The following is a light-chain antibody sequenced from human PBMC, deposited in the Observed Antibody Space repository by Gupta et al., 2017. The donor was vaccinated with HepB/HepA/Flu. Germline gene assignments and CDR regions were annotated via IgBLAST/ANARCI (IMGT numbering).Light chain of an antibody. Sequence: DIQMTQSPSSLSASVGDRVTITCRASQDINNWLAWYQQKPEKAPKSLIYVASSLQSGVPSRFSGSGSGTNFTLTISSLQPEDFATYYCQQYKNYPRTFGQGTKVEIK. J-gene: IGKJ1*01. CDR2: VAS. V-gene: IGKV1D-16*01. CDR1: QDINNW. CDR3: QQYKNYPRT.